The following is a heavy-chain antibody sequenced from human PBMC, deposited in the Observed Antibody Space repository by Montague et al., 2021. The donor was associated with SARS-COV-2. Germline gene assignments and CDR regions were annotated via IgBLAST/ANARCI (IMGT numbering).Heavy chain of an antibody. D-gene: IGHD3-22*01. V-gene: IGHV4-59*12. CDR3: ARGGYYDSSGYSLLYYYYGMDV. CDR2: IYYSGST. CDR1: GGSISSYY. J-gene: IGHJ6*02. Sequence: SETLSLTCTVSGGSISSYYWSWIRQPPGKGLEWIGYIYYSGSTNYNPSLKSRVTISVDTSKNQFSLKLSSVTAADTAVYYCARGGYYDSSGYSLLYYYYGMDVWGQGTTVTVSS.